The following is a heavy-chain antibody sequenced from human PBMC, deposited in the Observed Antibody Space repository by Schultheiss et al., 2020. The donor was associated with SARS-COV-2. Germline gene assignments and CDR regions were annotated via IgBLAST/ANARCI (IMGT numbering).Heavy chain of an antibody. CDR2: ISSSGSTI. J-gene: IGHJ4*02. D-gene: IGHD3-22*01. CDR3: AKAGHNSGYYTYFDY. CDR1: GFTVSSNY. V-gene: IGHV3-11*04. Sequence: GGSLRLSCAASGFTVSSNYMSWVRQAPGKGLEWVSYISSSGSTIYYADSVKGRFTISRDNAKNSLYLQMNSLRAEDTAVYYCAKAGHNSGYYTYFDYWGQGTQVTVSS.